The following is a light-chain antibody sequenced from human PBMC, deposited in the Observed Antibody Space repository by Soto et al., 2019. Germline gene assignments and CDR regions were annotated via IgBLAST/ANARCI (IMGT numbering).Light chain of an antibody. Sequence: QSVLTQPPSASGTPGQRVTISCSGSSSNIGSNYVYWYQQLPGTAPKLLIYMNNQRPSGVPDRFSGSKSVTSASLAISGLRSEDEADYYCAAWDDSLSGYVFGTGTKVTVL. CDR2: MNN. CDR1: SSNIGSNY. CDR3: AAWDDSLSGYV. V-gene: IGLV1-47*01. J-gene: IGLJ1*01.